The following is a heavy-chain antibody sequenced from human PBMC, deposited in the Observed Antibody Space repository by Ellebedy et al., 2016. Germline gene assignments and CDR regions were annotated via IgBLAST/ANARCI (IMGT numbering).Heavy chain of an antibody. CDR2: IYYSGST. D-gene: IGHD3-3*01. CDR3: ARSSPAYLIFGVAWTGTLDY. Sequence: SETLSLTXTVSGGSISSSSYYWGWIRQPPGKGLEWIGSIYYSGSTYYNPSLKSRVTISVDTSKNQFSLKLSSVTAADTAVYYCARSSPAYLIFGVAWTGTLDYWGQGTLVTVSS. J-gene: IGHJ4*02. CDR1: GGSISSSSYY. V-gene: IGHV4-39*07.